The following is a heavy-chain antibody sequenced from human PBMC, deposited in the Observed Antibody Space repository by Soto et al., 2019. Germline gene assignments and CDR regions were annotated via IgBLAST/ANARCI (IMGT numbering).Heavy chain of an antibody. CDR1: GFTFSSYE. CDR2: IMSRGSMI. D-gene: IGHD2-15*01. V-gene: IGHV3-48*03. J-gene: IGHJ3*02. CDR3: ARRIWYSGVVVTATRGVFDI. Sequence: PGGSLRLSCAASGFTFSSYEMNWVRQAPGKGLEWVSYIMSRGSMISYADSVKGRFTISRDNAKNSLELQMNSLRAEDTAVYYCARRIWYSGVVVTATRGVFDIWGQGTMVTVSS.